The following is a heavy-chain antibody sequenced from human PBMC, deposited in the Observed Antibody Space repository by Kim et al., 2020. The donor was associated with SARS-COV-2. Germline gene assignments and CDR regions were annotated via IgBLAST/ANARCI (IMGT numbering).Heavy chain of an antibody. V-gene: IGHV4-34*01. CDR1: GGSFSGYY. CDR3: ASGRLPTIFGVVILRYGMGV. Sequence: SETLSLTCAVYGGSFSGYYWSWIRPLPGKGLEWIGEINHSGSTNYNPSLKSRVTISVATSKNQFSLKLSSVTAADTAVYYCASGRLPTIFGVVILRYGMGVWGEGTTVTVSS. CDR2: INHSGST. J-gene: IGHJ6*04. D-gene: IGHD3-3*01.